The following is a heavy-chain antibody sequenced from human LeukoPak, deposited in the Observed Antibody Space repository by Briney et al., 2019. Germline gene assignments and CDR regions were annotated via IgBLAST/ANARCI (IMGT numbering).Heavy chain of an antibody. Sequence: GESLKISCKGFGYSFTSYWIAWVRQMPGKGLEWMGIIHPGDSDTRYSPSFQGQVTISGDKSISTVYLQWSSLKASDTAMYYCARLSEMATIHFDYWGQGTLVTVSS. J-gene: IGHJ4*02. D-gene: IGHD5-24*01. CDR1: GYSFTSYW. V-gene: IGHV5-51*01. CDR3: ARLSEMATIHFDY. CDR2: IHPGDSDT.